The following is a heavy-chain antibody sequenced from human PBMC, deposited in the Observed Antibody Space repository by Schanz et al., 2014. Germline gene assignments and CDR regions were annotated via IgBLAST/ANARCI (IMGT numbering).Heavy chain of an antibody. CDR2: VSPYTGNT. Sequence: QVQLVQSGDEVKKPGASVKVSCKTSGYTFSDYGITWVRQAPGQGLEWVGWVSPYTGNTHYFDKMEGRVTMTTDTSTSTAYMELRSLRADDTAMYYWAAMGGYCTATACQILEVLDVWGQGTMVTVSS. CDR3: AAMGGYCTATACQILEVLDV. D-gene: IGHD2-8*02. J-gene: IGHJ3*01. V-gene: IGHV1-18*01. CDR1: GYTFSDYG.